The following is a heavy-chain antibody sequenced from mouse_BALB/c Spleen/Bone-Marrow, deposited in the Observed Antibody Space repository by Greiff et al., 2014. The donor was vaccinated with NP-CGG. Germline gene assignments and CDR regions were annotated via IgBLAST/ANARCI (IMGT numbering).Heavy chain of an antibody. J-gene: IGHJ2*01. V-gene: IGHV1-18*01. CDR2: INPYNGGT. CDR1: GYSFTGYT. D-gene: IGHD1-2*01. CDR3: ARGIYYGYKDFDY. Sequence: VQLQQSGPELVKPGASMKISCKASGYSFTGYTMNWVKQSHGKNLEWIGLINPYNGGTSYNQKFKGKATLTVDKSSSTAYMELLILTSEDSAVYYCARGIYYGYKDFDYWGQGTTLTVSS.